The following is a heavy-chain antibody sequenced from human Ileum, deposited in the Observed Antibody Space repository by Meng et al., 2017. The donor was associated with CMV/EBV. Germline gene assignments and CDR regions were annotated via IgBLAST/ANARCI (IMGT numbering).Heavy chain of an antibody. CDR3: AKDIGGYCSSTNCYAGGIDS. CDR2: IRYDGSNK. Sequence: GESLKISCAASGFTFSNHGMYWVRQAPGKGLEWVAFIRYDGSNKYYADSVRGRFTISRDDSKKTVYLQMNSLRAEDTAVYYCAKDIGGYCSSTNCYAGGIDSWGQGTLVTVSS. CDR1: GFTFSNHG. J-gene: IGHJ5*01. D-gene: IGHD2-2*01. V-gene: IGHV3-30*02.